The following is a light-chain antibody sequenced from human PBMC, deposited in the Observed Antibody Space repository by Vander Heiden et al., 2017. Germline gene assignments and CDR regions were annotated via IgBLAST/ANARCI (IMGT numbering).Light chain of an antibody. V-gene: IGKV1-33*01. J-gene: IGKJ2*01. CDR1: QDSNTF. CDR2: GAS. CDR3: QQYNNLPFT. Sequence: DSQMSQSPSSLSASVGERVTLTCQASQDSNTFLDWYQQKPGKAPELLIYGASNLETGVPSRFSGSGSGTDFTFTISSLQPEDGASYYCQQYNNLPFTFGQGTKLEIK.